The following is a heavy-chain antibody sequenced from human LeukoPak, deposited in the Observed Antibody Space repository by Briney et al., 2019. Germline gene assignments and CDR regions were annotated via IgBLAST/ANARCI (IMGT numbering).Heavy chain of an antibody. CDR3: ARDVPGGIAAAESFDY. V-gene: IGHV4-34*01. Sequence: SETLSLTCAVYGGSFSGYYWSWIRQPPGKGLEWIGEINHSGSTNYNPSLKSRVTISVDTSKNQFSLKLSSVTAADTAVYYCARDVPGGIAAAESFDYWGQGTLVTVSS. CDR1: GGSFSGYY. CDR2: INHSGST. J-gene: IGHJ4*02. D-gene: IGHD6-13*01.